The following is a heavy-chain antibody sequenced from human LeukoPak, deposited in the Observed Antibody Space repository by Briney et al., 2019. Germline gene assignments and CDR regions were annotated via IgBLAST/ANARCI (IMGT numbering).Heavy chain of an antibody. J-gene: IGHJ5*02. CDR1: GYPFIRFL. V-gene: IGHV1-18*01. CDR2: IRADNGDT. Sequence: ASVKVSCKTSGYPFIRFLISWVRQAPGQGLERMGWIRADNGDTKYAQRVQDRLTMTTDTSTSTAYMELRSLRSDDTAVYYCARESQGSSSWHNWFDPRGQGTLVTVSS. CDR3: ARESQGSSSWHNWFDP. D-gene: IGHD6-13*01.